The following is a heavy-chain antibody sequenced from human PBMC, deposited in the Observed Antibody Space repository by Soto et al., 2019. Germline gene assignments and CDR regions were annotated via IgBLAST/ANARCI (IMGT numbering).Heavy chain of an antibody. CDR2: ISGSGGST. CDR3: AKGPTYYYGSGSNAFDI. D-gene: IGHD3-10*01. Sequence: EVQLLESGGGLVQPGGSLRLSCAASGFTFSSYAMSWVRQAPGKGLEWVSAISGSGGSTYYADSVKGRFNISRDNSKNTLYLQMNSLRAEDTAVYYCAKGPTYYYGSGSNAFDIWGQGTMVTVSS. V-gene: IGHV3-23*01. J-gene: IGHJ3*02. CDR1: GFTFSSYA.